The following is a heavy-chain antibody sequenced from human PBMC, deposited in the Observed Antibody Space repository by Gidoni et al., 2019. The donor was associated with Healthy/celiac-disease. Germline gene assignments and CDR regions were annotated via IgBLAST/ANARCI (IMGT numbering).Heavy chain of an antibody. J-gene: IGHJ6*02. Sequence: EVQLVESGGGLVKPGGSLRLSCAASGFTFSSYSMNWVRQAPGKGLEWVSSISSSSSYIYYADSVKGRFTISRDNAKNSLYLQMNSLRAEDTAVYYCARSSPGGGSSGADAEFDYGMDVWGQGTTVTVSS. D-gene: IGHD6-6*01. V-gene: IGHV3-21*01. CDR1: GFTFSSYS. CDR3: ARSSPGGGSSGADAEFDYGMDV. CDR2: ISSSSSYI.